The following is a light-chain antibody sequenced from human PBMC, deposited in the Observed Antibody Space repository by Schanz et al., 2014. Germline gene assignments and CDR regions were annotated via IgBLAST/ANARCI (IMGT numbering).Light chain of an antibody. V-gene: IGLV2-14*03. CDR1: SSDVGNYNY. CDR3: SSFTTSSTQV. CDR2: DVT. J-gene: IGLJ3*02. Sequence: QSALTQPASVSGSPGQSITISCTGTSSDVGNYNYVSWYRHHPGKAPKLIIFDVTSRPSGVSNRFSGSKSGNTASLTISGLQAEDEADYYCSSFTTSSTQVFGGGTKLTVL.